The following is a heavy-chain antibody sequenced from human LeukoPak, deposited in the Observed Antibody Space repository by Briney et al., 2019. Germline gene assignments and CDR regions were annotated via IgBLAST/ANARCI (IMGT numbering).Heavy chain of an antibody. CDR3: ARYSGTYRDY. D-gene: IGHD1-26*01. V-gene: IGHV3-21*01. CDR1: GFTFSSYN. Sequence: PGGSLRLSCAASGFTFSSYNMNWVRQAPGRGLEWVSSISSSSTYMFYADSVKGRFTIPRDNAKNSLYLRMDSLRAEDTAVYYCARYSGTYRDYWGQGTLVTVSS. J-gene: IGHJ4*02. CDR2: ISSSSTYM.